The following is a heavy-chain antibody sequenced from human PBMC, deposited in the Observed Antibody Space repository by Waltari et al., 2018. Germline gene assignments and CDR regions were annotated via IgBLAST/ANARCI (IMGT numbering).Heavy chain of an antibody. Sequence: QVQLVESGGGVVQPGGSLRLSCAASGFTFSRSGMHWVRQAPGKGLEWVAFIRYDGNKKYYADSVKGRFTISRDNSKNTLYLQVNSLRAEDTALYYCAKDRTGGDYYYMDVWGKGTTVTVSS. CDR3: AKDRTGGDYYYMDV. V-gene: IGHV3-30*02. CDR2: IRYDGNKK. D-gene: IGHD2-8*02. CDR1: GFTFSRSG. J-gene: IGHJ6*03.